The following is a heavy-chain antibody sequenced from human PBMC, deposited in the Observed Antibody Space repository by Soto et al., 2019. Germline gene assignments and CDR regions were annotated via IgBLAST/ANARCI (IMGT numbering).Heavy chain of an antibody. Sequence: QVQLVQSGAEVKKPGASVKVSCKASGYTFTGYYMHWVRQAPGQGLEWMGWINPNSGGTNYAQKFQGWVTMTRDTSISTAYMELSRLRSDDTAVYYCARVHENQNYYYGMDVWGQGTTVTVSS. V-gene: IGHV1-2*04. CDR2: INPNSGGT. CDR3: ARVHENQNYYYGMDV. J-gene: IGHJ6*02. CDR1: GYTFTGYY.